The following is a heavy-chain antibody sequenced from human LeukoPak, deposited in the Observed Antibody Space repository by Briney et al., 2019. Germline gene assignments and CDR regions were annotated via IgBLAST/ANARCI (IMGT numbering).Heavy chain of an antibody. J-gene: IGHJ4*02. D-gene: IGHD7-27*01. CDR1: GFSLSDYW. V-gene: IGHV3-7*01. CDR2: INLRGGAS. Sequence: GGSLRLSRVASGFSLSDYWRNWVRPAPGKGVEWVANINLRGGASLYVDSLRGRFTISRDNAKNSLYLQMSSLKVEDTAVYYCSAWGLYYFWGQGTLVTVSS. CDR3: SAWGLYYF.